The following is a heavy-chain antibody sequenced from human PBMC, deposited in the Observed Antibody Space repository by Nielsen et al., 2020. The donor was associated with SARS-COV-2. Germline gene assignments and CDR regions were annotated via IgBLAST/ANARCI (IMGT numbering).Heavy chain of an antibody. CDR3: AKPEVAGTNDAFDI. J-gene: IGHJ3*02. Sequence: GESLKISCAASGFTFSSYAMHWVRQAPGKGLEWVAVISYDGSNKYYADSVKGRFTISRDNSNNTLYLQMNSLRAEDTAVYYCAKPEVAGTNDAFDIWGQGTMVTVSS. CDR1: GFTFSSYA. V-gene: IGHV3-30-3*02. CDR2: ISYDGSNK. D-gene: IGHD1/OR15-1a*01.